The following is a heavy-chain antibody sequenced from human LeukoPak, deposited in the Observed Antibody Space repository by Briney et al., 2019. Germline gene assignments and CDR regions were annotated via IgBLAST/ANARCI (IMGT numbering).Heavy chain of an antibody. D-gene: IGHD2-15*01. V-gene: IGHV5-51*01. J-gene: IGHJ4*02. CDR1: GYTFTNYW. CDR3: ARHAGYCTGGKCYSFYYFDY. CDR2: IHPGDSDT. Sequence: GESLKISCKASGYTFTNYWIGWVRHTPGKGLEWMGIIHPGDSDTRYSTSFQGQVTMSVDESTSTAYLHWTSLKASDTAIYYCARHAGYCTGGKCYSFYYFDYWGQGTLVTVSS.